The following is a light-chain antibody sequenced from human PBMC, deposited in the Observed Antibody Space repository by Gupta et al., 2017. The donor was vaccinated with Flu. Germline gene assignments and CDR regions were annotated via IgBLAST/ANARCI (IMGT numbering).Light chain of an antibody. J-gene: IGLJ2*01. CDR1: SSDVGAYNY. CDR3: SSYAGNNTPV. CDR2: DVN. V-gene: IGLV2-8*01. Sequence: QSALPQPPSASGSPGQSVTISCTGTSSDVGAYNYVPWYQQHPGKAPKLMIYDVNKRPSGVPNRFSGSKSGSTASLTVSGLQGEDEADYYCSSYAGNNTPVFGGGTKLTVL.